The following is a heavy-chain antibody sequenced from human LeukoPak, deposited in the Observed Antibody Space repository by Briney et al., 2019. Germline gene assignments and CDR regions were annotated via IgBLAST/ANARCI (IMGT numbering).Heavy chain of an antibody. V-gene: IGHV1-46*01. CDR3: AGRIAAAGTTFDY. CDR1: GFTFTSYY. D-gene: IGHD6-13*01. J-gene: IGHJ4*02. CDR2: INPSGSYT. Sequence: ASVKVSCKASGFTFTSYYMHWVRQAPGQGLEWMGIINPSGSYTNYAQKFQGRVTITADESTSTAYMELSSLRSEDTAVYYCAGRIAAAGTTFDYWGQGTLVTVSS.